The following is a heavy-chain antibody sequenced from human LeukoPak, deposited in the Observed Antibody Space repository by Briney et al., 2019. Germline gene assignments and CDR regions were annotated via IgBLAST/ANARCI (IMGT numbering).Heavy chain of an antibody. Sequence: GGSLRLSCAASGFTFSSYGMHWVRQAPGKGLEWVAVISYDGGNKYYADSVKGRFTISRDNSKNTLYLQMNSLRAEDTAVYYCAKDPTKMVRGVTYYFDYWGQGTLVTVSS. CDR1: GFTFSSYG. D-gene: IGHD3-10*01. V-gene: IGHV3-30*18. CDR2: ISYDGGNK. J-gene: IGHJ4*02. CDR3: AKDPTKMVRGVTYYFDY.